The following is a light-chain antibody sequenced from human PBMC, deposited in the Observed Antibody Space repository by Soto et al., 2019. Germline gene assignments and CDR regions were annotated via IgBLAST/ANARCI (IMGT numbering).Light chain of an antibody. CDR1: SSDVGGYNY. CDR3: SSYAGSSLRV. CDR2: EVS. J-gene: IGLJ3*02. V-gene: IGLV2-8*01. Sequence: SALTQPPSASGSPGQSVTISCTGTSSDVGGYNYVSWYQQHPGKAPKLMIYEVSKRPSGVPDRFSGSKSGNTASLTVSGLQAEDEADYYCSSYAGSSLRVFGGGTKLTV.